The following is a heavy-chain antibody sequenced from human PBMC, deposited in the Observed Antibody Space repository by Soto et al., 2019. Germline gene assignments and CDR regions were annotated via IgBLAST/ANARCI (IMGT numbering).Heavy chain of an antibody. V-gene: IGHV4-59*01. J-gene: IGHJ5*02. CDR1: GGSISSYY. D-gene: IGHD1-1*01. Sequence: SETLSLTCTVSGGSISSYYWSWIRQPPGKGLEWIGYIYYSGSTNYNPSLKSRVTISVDTSKNQFSLKLSSVTAADTAICYCGRGPIERWLQLNWFDPWGQGTLVTVSS. CDR2: IYYSGST. CDR3: GRGPIERWLQLNWFDP.